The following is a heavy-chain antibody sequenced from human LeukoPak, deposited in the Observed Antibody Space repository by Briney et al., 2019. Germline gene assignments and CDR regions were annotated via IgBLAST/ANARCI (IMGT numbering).Heavy chain of an antibody. CDR3: AKARGLIGGAFDI. D-gene: IGHD3-22*01. Sequence: PGGSLRLSCAASGFTFDDYIMHWVRQAPAKGLEWVSLISWDGDTTYYADSVKGRFTISRDNSKNSLYLLMNSLTTEDTALYYCAKARGLIGGAFDIWGRGTMVTVSS. CDR2: ISWDGDTT. J-gene: IGHJ3*02. CDR1: GFTFDDYI. V-gene: IGHV3-43*01.